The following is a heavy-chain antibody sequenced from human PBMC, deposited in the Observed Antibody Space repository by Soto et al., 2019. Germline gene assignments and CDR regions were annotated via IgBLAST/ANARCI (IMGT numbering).Heavy chain of an antibody. V-gene: IGHV6-1*01. CDR2: TYYRSRWYH. Sequence: SQTLSLTCAISGDSISSNSAAWNWIRQSPSRGFEWLGWTYYRSRWYHDYAVSVKSRIIINPDTSKNQVSLQLNSVTPDDTAVYYCASYRYDYWGQGTVVTVSS. CDR1: GDSISSNSAA. D-gene: IGHD4-4*01. CDR3: ASYRYDY. J-gene: IGHJ4*02.